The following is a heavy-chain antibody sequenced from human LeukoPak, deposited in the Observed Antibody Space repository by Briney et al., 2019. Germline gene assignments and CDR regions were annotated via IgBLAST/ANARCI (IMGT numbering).Heavy chain of an antibody. CDR3: ARDDGGNPNDAFDI. D-gene: IGHD4-23*01. J-gene: IGHJ3*02. CDR1: GFTFSDIW. CDR2: INSNEGSR. V-gene: IGHV3-74*01. Sequence: PGGSLRLSCTASGFTFSDIWMHWVRQSPGNGLIWVSRINSNEGSRGYADSVRGRFTISRDNDKYTLYLQMNSLRAEDTAVYYCARDDGGNPNDAFDIWGQGTMVTVSS.